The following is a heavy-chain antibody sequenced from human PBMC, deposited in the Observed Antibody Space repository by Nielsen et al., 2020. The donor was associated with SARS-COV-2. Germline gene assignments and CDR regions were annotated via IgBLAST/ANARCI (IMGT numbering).Heavy chain of an antibody. J-gene: IGHJ4*02. V-gene: IGHV4-59*12. D-gene: IGHD2-8*01. CDR3: ARLNKGCTNGVCSAGFDY. Sequence: GSLRLSCTVSGGSISSYYWSWIRQPPGKGLEWIGYIYYSGSTYYNPSLKSRVTISVDTSKNQFSLKLSSVTAADTAVYYCARLNKGCTNGVCSAGFDYWGQGTLVTVSS. CDR1: GGSISSYY. CDR2: IYYSGST.